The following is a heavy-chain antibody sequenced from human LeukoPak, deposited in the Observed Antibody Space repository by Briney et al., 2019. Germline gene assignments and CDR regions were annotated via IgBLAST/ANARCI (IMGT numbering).Heavy chain of an antibody. D-gene: IGHD6-19*01. V-gene: IGHV3-21*01. CDR2: ISSSSSYI. Sequence: GGSLRLSCTVSGFTFQTYSMNWVRQAPGKGLEWVSSISSSSSYIYYADSVKGRFTISRDNAKNSLYLQMNSLRAEDTAVYYCARATVAGTWYWGQGTLVTVSS. CDR1: GFTFQTYS. CDR3: ARATVAGTWY. J-gene: IGHJ4*02.